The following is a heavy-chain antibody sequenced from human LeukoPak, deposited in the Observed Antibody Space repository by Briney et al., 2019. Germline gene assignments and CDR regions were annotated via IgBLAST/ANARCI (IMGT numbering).Heavy chain of an antibody. CDR1: GYIFTESY. CDR3: ARGTTEGDY. V-gene: IGHV1-2*06. Sequence: ASVKVSCKASGYIFTESYIQWLRQAPGQGLEWVGRINPIGGGTNYAQSFEGRVTMTRDMSISTAYMELSRLTSDDTAIYYCARGTTEGDYWGQGTLVTVSS. J-gene: IGHJ4*02. D-gene: IGHD1-1*01. CDR2: INPIGGGT.